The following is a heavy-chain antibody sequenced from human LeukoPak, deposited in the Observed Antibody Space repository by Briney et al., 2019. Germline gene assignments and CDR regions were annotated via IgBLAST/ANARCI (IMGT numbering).Heavy chain of an antibody. CDR1: GYTFTSYD. CDR2: MNPNSGNT. D-gene: IGHD6-19*01. Sequence: GASVKVSCKASGYTFTSYDIHWVRQATGQGREWMGWMNPNSGNTGYAQKFQGRVTMTRNTSISTAYMELSSLRSEDTAVYYCARGLRGIGWYDVGYYFDYWGQGTLVTVSS. V-gene: IGHV1-8*01. J-gene: IGHJ4*02. CDR3: ARGLRGIGWYDVGYYFDY.